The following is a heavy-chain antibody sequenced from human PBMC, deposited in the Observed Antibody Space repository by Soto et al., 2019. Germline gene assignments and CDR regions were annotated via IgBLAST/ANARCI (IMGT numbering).Heavy chain of an antibody. CDR2: ISSSSSYI. Sequence: EVQLVESGGGLVKPGGSLRISCAVSGFTFSSYSMNWVRQAPGKGLEWVSSISSSSSYIYYADSVKGRFTISRDNAKNSLYLQMNSLRAEDTAVYYCARAGGDYIWYVDLWGRGTLVTVSS. D-gene: IGHD4-17*01. J-gene: IGHJ2*01. V-gene: IGHV3-21*06. CDR1: GFTFSSYS. CDR3: ARAGGDYIWYVDL.